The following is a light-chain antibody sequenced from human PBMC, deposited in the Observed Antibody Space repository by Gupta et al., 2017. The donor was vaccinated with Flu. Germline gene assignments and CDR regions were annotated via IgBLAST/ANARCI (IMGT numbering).Light chain of an antibody. CDR2: GTS. J-gene: IGKJ1*01. CDR1: QRIDSRY. V-gene: IGKV3-20*01. CDR3: QQYSNIPQT. Sequence: EIVLTQSPGTLSLSRGERATLSCRASQRIDSRYLAWYQQNPGQSPRLLSYGTSNRATGIPDRFTGSGSGTDFTLTISRLEPEDFAVYYCQQYSNIPQTFGQGTKVEIK.